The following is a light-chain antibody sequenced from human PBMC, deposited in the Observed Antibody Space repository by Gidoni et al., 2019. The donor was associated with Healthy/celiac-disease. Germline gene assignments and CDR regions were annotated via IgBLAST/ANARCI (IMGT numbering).Light chain of an antibody. CDR3: QQRSNWSYT. CDR2: DAS. CDR1: QSVSSY. Sequence: EIVLTQSPDTLSLSPGERATLSCSASQSVSSYLAWYQQKPGQAPRLLIYDASNRATGIPARYSGSGSGTDFTLTISSLEPEDFAVYYCQQRSNWSYTFGQGTKLEIK. V-gene: IGKV3-11*01. J-gene: IGKJ2*01.